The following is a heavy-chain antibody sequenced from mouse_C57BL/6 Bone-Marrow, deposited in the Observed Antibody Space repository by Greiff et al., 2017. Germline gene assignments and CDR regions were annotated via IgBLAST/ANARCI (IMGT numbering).Heavy chain of an antibody. CDR3: ARKGAVVAPDAY. D-gene: IGHD1-1*01. Sequence: QVQLQQSGAELARPGASVKLSCKASGYTFTSYGISWVKQRTGQGLEWIGEIYPRSGNTSYNEKVKGKATLTADKSSSTAYMELRSLTSEDSAVYFCARKGAVVAPDAYWGQGTLVTVSA. J-gene: IGHJ3*01. V-gene: IGHV1-81*01. CDR1: GYTFTSYG. CDR2: IYPRSGNT.